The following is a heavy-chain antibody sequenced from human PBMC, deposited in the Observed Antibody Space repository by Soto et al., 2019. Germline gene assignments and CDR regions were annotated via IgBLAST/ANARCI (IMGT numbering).Heavy chain of an antibody. CDR3: ARGLRTHNYFDS. V-gene: IGHV4-34*01. Sequence: SETLSLTCAVYGGSFSGYYWSWIRQPPGKGLEWIGEINHSGSTNYNPSLKSRVTISVDTSKNQFSLKLSSVTAADTALYYCARGLRTHNYFDSWSQGTLVTVS. CDR1: GGSFSGYY. J-gene: IGHJ4*02. CDR2: INHSGST.